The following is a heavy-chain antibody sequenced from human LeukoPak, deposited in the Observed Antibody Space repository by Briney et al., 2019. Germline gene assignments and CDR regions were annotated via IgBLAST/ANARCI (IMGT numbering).Heavy chain of an antibody. CDR1: GFTFSDYY. V-gene: IGHV3-11*01. Sequence: GGSLRLSCAASGFTFSDYYMSWIRQAPGKGLEWVSYISSSGSTIYYADSVKGRFTISRDNAKNSLYLQMNSLRAEDTAVYYCARAQPTYYYDSSGYLSSHYYYMDVWGKGTTVTAPS. CDR3: ARAQPTYYYDSSGYLSSHYYYMDV. D-gene: IGHD3-22*01. CDR2: ISSSGSTI. J-gene: IGHJ6*03.